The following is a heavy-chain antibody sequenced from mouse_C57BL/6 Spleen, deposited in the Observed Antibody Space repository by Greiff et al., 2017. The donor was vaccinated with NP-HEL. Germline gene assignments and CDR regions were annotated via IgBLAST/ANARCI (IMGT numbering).Heavy chain of an antibody. CDR1: GFSLTSYG. Sequence: QVQLKESGPGLVAPSQSLSITCTVSGFSLTSYGVSWVRQPPGKGLEWLGVIWGDGSTNNNSAPISRTSSSQDNSKSQVFLKLNSLQTDDTATYYCAKRGFYYGSSDYAMDYWGQGTSVTVSS. CDR2: IWGDGST. CDR3: AKRGFYYGSSDYAMDY. J-gene: IGHJ4*01. V-gene: IGHV2-3*01. D-gene: IGHD1-1*01.